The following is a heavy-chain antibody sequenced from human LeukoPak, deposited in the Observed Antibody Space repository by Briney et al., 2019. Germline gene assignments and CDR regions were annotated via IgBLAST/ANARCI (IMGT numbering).Heavy chain of an antibody. CDR3: AKERFSSSSGLEPDY. CDR2: ISGSGGGT. J-gene: IGHJ4*02. Sequence: GGSLRLSCAASGFTFSSYAMNWVRQAPGKGLEWVSAISGSGGGTYYADSVKGRFTISRDNSKNTLYLQMNSLRAEDTAVYYCAKERFSSSSGLEPDYWGQGTLVTVSS. CDR1: GFTFSSYA. D-gene: IGHD6-6*01. V-gene: IGHV3-23*01.